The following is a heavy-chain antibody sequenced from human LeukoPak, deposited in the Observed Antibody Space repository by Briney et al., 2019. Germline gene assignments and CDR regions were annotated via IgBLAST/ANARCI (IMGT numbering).Heavy chain of an antibody. Sequence: GGSLRLSCAASGFTFGSYAMNWVRQAPGKGLAWVSAISVSGGTTFYADSVKGRFTVSRDNSKNTLSLQMNSLRAEDTAVYYCAKGINWFDSWGQGTLVTVSS. V-gene: IGHV3-23*01. CDR3: AKGINWFDS. CDR2: ISVSGGTT. CDR1: GFTFGSYA. J-gene: IGHJ5*01.